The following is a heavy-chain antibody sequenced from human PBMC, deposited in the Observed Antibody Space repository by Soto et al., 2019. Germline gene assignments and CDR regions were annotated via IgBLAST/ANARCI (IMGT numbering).Heavy chain of an antibody. V-gene: IGHV4-30-4*01. Sequence: TLSLTCTVSGDSVSSVGFHWAWLRRPPGKGLEWIGYIYNGGSTYYNPSLKSRVTISVDTSKNQFSLNLRSVTAADTAMYFCARRERYYGSPGWFDPWGPGTLVTVPS. CDR1: GDSVSSVGFH. D-gene: IGHD3-10*01. J-gene: IGHJ5*02. CDR3: ARRERYYGSPGWFDP. CDR2: IYNGGST.